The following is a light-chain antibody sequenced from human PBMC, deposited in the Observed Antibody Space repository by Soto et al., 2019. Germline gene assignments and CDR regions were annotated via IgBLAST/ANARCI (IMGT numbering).Light chain of an antibody. Sequence: IVLTQSPGTLSLSPGERATLSCRASHSVSSSYLAWYQQKPGQAPRLLIYGASSRATGIPDRFSGSGSGTDFTLTISRLEPEDFGVYYCQQYGSSPPITFGQGTRLEIK. CDR3: QQYGSSPPIT. CDR2: GAS. V-gene: IGKV3-20*01. CDR1: HSVSSSY. J-gene: IGKJ5*01.